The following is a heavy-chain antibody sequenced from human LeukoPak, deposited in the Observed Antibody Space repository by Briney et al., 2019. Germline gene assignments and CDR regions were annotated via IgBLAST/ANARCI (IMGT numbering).Heavy chain of an antibody. Sequence: GGSLRLSCTASGFTFSSYAMTWVRQAPGKGLEWVSIIYGGGSTYYADSVKGRFTISRDNSKNTLYLQMNSLRAEDTAVYYCARASRWVSFDIWGQGTMVTVSS. CDR3: ARASRWVSFDI. V-gene: IGHV3-66*01. CDR2: IYGGGST. D-gene: IGHD5-24*01. CDR1: GFTFSSYA. J-gene: IGHJ3*02.